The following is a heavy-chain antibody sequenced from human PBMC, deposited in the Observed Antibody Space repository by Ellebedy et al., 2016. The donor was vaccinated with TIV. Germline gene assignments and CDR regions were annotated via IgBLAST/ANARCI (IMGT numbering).Heavy chain of an antibody. CDR2: ILRDASSK. CDR3: AREAPFSYGRAVEH. V-gene: IGHV3-30-3*01. Sequence: GESLKISCAASGFVFSASAMHWVRQAPGKGLAWVAFILRDASSKYYADSVRGRFSISRDNSKDIVELQMNSLSTDDAALYYCAREAPFSYGRAVEHWGQGTLATVSS. J-gene: IGHJ1*01. CDR1: GFVFSASA. D-gene: IGHD3-16*01.